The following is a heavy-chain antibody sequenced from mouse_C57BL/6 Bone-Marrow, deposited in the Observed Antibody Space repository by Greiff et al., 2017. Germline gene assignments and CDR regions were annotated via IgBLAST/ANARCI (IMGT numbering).Heavy chain of an antibody. Sequence: QVQLQQPGAELARPGASVKLSCKASGYTFTSYGISWVKQRTGQGLEWIGEIYPRSGNTYYNEKFKGKATLTADKSSSTAYMELRSLTSEDSAVYFCARNREGYITTVVADYWGQGTTLTVSS. CDR1: GYTFTSYG. CDR2: IYPRSGNT. CDR3: ARNREGYITTVVADY. J-gene: IGHJ2*01. D-gene: IGHD1-1*01. V-gene: IGHV1-81*01.